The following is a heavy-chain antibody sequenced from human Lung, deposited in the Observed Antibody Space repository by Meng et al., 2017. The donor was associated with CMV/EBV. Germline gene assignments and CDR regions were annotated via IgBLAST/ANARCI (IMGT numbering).Heavy chain of an antibody. J-gene: IGHJ4*02. Sequence: ASFXMSXCTSSDTFTGYHIHWLRPAPGQGLQWMGWINSYTGCTISAQKFQGRVTMTRDTSISTASMELRRLTSDDTAVYFCVTALAVARTAPFDYWGQGTXVTVSS. CDR3: VTALAVARTAPFDY. CDR1: SDTFTGYH. V-gene: IGHV1-2*02. D-gene: IGHD6-19*01. CDR2: INSYTGCT.